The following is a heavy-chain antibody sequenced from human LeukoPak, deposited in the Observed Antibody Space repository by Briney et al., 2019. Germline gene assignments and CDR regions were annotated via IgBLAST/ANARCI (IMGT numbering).Heavy chain of an antibody. Sequence: PSETLSLTCAVYGGSFSRYYWSWIRQSPGKGLEWIAEIDHRGDTNYNPSVKSRVTISVDTSKNQFSLKLSSVTAADTAVYYCARDRSRLDIWGQGTMVTVSS. CDR2: IDHRGDT. CDR1: GGSFSRYY. J-gene: IGHJ3*02. V-gene: IGHV4-34*01. CDR3: ARDRSRLDI.